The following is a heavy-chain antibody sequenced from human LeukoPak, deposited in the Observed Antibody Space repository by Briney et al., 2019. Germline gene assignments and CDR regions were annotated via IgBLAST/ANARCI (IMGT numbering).Heavy chain of an antibody. D-gene: IGHD3-10*01. CDR3: ANRRGDWYFDL. V-gene: IGHV4-59*08. Sequence: SETLSLTCTVSGGSFRSSYWTWIRQPPGQGLEWIGYIDYSGNTNYSPSLKSRVTISVDTANTQFSLKLSSVTAADTAVYYCANRRGDWYFDLWGRGTLVTVSS. J-gene: IGHJ2*01. CDR2: IDYSGNT. CDR1: GGSFRSSY.